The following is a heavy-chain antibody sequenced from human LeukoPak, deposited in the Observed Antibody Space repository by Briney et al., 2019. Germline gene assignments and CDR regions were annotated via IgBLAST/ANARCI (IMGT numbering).Heavy chain of an antibody. CDR1: GYTFTSYG. J-gene: IGHJ4*02. V-gene: IGHV1-18*01. CDR3: ARESPNYYDSSGHDY. CDR2: ISAYNGNT. D-gene: IGHD3-22*01. Sequence: ASVKVSCKASGYTFTSYGISWVRQAPGQGLEWMGWISAYNGNTNYAQKLQGRVTMTTDTSTSTAYMELRSLRSDDTAVYYCARESPNYYDSSGHDYWGQGTLVTVPS.